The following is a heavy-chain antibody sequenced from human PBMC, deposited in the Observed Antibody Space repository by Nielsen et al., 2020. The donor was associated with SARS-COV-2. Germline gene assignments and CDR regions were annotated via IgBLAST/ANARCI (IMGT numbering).Heavy chain of an antibody. V-gene: IGHV1-18*01. J-gene: IGHJ4*02. Sequence: ASVKVSCKASGYTFTSYGISWVRQAPGQGLEWMGWTSAYNGNTNYAQKLQGRVTMTTDTSTSTAYMELRSLRSDDTAVYYCARGVAVAGTSGDFDYWGQGTLVTVSS. D-gene: IGHD6-19*01. CDR3: ARGVAVAGTSGDFDY. CDR1: GYTFTSYG. CDR2: TSAYNGNT.